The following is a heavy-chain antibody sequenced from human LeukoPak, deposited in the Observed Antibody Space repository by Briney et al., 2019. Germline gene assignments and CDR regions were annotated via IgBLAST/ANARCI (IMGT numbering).Heavy chain of an antibody. CDR2: IYYSGNT. Sequence: SETLSLTCTVSGGSISSSNSYWGWIRQPPGKGLEWIGSIYYSGNTYYNASLKSQVSISIDTSKNQFSLRLTSVTAADTAVYYCARDLGYSYGPWFDPWGQGTLVTVSS. CDR3: ARDLGYSYGPWFDP. J-gene: IGHJ5*02. CDR1: GGSISSSNSY. V-gene: IGHV4-39*02. D-gene: IGHD5-18*01.